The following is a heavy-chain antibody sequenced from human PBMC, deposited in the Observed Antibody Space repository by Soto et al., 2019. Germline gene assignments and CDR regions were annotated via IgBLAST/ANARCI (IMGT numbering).Heavy chain of an antibody. D-gene: IGHD3-10*01. J-gene: IGHJ4*02. CDR2: IIPFHGVT. Sequence: QVQLVQSGAEVKKPGSSVKVSCKASGGTFSPYTINWVRQAPGQGLEWMGRIIPFHGVTNYAQKFQARVTITADKSTSTAYMELSGLRFEDTAMDYCTRDWEITVSTGSFGGFWGRGTLVTVSS. CDR3: TRDWEITVSTGSFGGF. CDR1: GGTFSPYT. V-gene: IGHV1-69*08.